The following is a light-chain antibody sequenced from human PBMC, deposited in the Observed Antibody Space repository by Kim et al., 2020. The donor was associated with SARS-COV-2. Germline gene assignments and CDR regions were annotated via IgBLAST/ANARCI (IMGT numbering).Light chain of an antibody. J-gene: IGLJ3*02. CDR2: EVS. CDR1: SSDIGGYYY. CDR3: SSYTTSGTWV. V-gene: IGLV2-14*01. Sequence: QSALTQPASVSGSPGQSITISCTGSSSDIGGYYYVSWFQQRPGKAPKLMIYEVSKRPSGISNRFSGSKSGNTASLTISGLQAEDEADYYCSSYTTSGTWVFGGGTQLTVL.